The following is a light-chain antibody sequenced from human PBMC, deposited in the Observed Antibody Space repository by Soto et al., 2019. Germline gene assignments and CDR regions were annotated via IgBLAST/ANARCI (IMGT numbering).Light chain of an antibody. J-gene: IGLJ1*01. V-gene: IGLV2-14*03. CDR3: TSYTASSPFYV. Sequence: QSALTQPASVSGSPGQSIAISCIGVRTDGDGHDYVSWYQQHPGQAPQLIIYDVYNRPSGVSDRFSGSKSGNTASLVISGLQAEDEAEYFCTSYTASSPFYVFGAGTKVTVL. CDR2: DVY. CDR1: RTDGDGHDY.